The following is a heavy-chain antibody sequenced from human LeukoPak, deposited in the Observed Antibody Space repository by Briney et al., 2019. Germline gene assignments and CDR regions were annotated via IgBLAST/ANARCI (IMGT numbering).Heavy chain of an antibody. Sequence: EASVKVSCKASGYTFTSYYMLWVRQAPGQGLEWMGIINPSGGSTSYAQKFQGRVTMTRDTSTSTVYMELSSLRSEDTAVYYCAREGGLGGATVSDWGQGTLVTVSS. D-gene: IGHD1-26*01. CDR2: INPSGGST. CDR1: GYTFTSYY. CDR3: AREGGLGGATVSD. J-gene: IGHJ4*02. V-gene: IGHV1-46*01.